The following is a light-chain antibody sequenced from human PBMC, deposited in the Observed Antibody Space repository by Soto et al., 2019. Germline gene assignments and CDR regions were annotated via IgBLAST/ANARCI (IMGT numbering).Light chain of an antibody. J-gene: IGKJ4*01. CDR3: QQYGSSLGVT. V-gene: IGKV3-20*01. CDR1: QTVCSNY. Sequence: EIVLTQSPGTLSFSPGERATLSCRATQTVCSNYRGRYQEKPGQSPRLLIYGASTRAAGIPARFSGSGSGTEFTIPISRLEHEDFAVYYCQQYGSSLGVTFGGGTKVDIK. CDR2: GAS.